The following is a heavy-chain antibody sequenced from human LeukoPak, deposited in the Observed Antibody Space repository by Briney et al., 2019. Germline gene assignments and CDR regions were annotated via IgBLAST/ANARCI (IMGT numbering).Heavy chain of an antibody. V-gene: IGHV3-15*01. J-gene: IGHJ6*03. CDR3: TTGLELREEYYYYYYMDV. CDR2: IKSKTDGGTT. CDR1: GFTFTTYW. Sequence: GGSLRLSCVGSGFTFTTYWMSCVRQAPGKGLEWVGRIKSKTDGGTTDYAAPVKGRFTISRDDSKNTLYLQMNSLKTEDTAVYYCTTGLELREEYYYYYYMDVWGKGTTVTVSS. D-gene: IGHD1-7*01.